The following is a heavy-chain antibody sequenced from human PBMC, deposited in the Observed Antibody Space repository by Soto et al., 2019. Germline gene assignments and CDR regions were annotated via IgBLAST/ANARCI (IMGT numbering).Heavy chain of an antibody. CDR2: VHHDGRT. V-gene: IGHV4-4*02. J-gene: IGHJ5*02. Sequence: QVQLQESGPGLVKPSGTLSLTCAVSGDSISSSNWWNWVRQSPVKGLEWIGEVHHDGRTYYNPSLTSRVTISVDRSNNLFSLELRSVTAADTAIYYCARVRQYCSGNSCYFDPWGQGALVTVSS. D-gene: IGHD2-2*01. CDR1: GDSISSSNW. CDR3: ARVRQYCSGNSCYFDP.